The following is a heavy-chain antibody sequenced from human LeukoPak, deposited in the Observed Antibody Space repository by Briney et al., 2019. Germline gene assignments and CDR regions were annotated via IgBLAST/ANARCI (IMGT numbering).Heavy chain of an antibody. CDR1: GGSISSGDYY. D-gene: IGHD3-3*01. CDR3: ARQISAYYGMDV. Sequence: PSETLSLTCTVSGGSISSGDYYWSWIRQPPGKGLEWIGYIYYSGSTYYNPSLKSRVTISVDTSKNQFPLKLSSVTAADTAVFYCARQISAYYGMDVWGQGTTVTVSS. CDR2: IYYSGST. V-gene: IGHV4-30-4*01. J-gene: IGHJ6*02.